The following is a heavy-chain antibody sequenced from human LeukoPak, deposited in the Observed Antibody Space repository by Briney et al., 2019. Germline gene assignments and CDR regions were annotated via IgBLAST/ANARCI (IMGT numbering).Heavy chain of an antibody. CDR2: INHSGST. Sequence: SETLSLTCAVYGGSFSGYYWSWIRQPPGKGLEWIGEINHSGSTNYNPSLKSRVTISVDTSKNQSSLKLSSVTAADTAVYYCARGRGLWFGETRGMDVWGQGTTVTVSS. J-gene: IGHJ6*02. V-gene: IGHV4-34*01. CDR1: GGSFSGYY. CDR3: ARGRGLWFGETRGMDV. D-gene: IGHD3-10*01.